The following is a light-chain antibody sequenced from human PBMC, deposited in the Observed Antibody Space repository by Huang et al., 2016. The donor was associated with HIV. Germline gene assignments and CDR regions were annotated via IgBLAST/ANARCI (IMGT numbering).Light chain of an antibody. J-gene: IGKJ4*01. CDR3: QQYNSWPLT. CDR2: GAS. Sequence: EIVMTQSPATLSVSPGERATLSCRASQRVTSNLAWYQQRPGQAPRLLIYGASTRATGIPARFSGHRSGTEFTLTISGLQSEDFAVYYCQQYNSWPLTFGGGTNVEIK. CDR1: QRVTSN. V-gene: IGKV3D-15*01.